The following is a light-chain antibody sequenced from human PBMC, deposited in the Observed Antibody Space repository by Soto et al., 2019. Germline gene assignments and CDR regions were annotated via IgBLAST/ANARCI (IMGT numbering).Light chain of an antibody. CDR1: QGIRND. CDR2: DAS. Sequence: IQMTQSPSSLSASVGDRVTLTCRASQGIRNDLGWYQQKPGKAPKVLMYDASSLQSGVPPRFSGSWSGTDFTLTISSLQADDVATYYRQQYDSYPLTLGGGTKVDIK. V-gene: IGKV1-6*01. J-gene: IGKJ4*01. CDR3: QQYDSYPLT.